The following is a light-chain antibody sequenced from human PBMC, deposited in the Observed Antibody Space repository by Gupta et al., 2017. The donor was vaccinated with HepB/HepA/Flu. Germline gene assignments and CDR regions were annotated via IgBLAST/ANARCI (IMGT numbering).Light chain of an antibody. V-gene: IGKV3-15*01. J-gene: IGKJ1*01. CDR1: RTVNSN. Sequence: TVVAQSPATLSVSPGERATLSCRASRTVNSNLAWYQHKPGQAPRLLIYAASNRATDTPARFSGSGFGTDFTLTISSLEPEDFGVYYCQHYDHWPRTFGQGTKVEV. CDR2: AAS. CDR3: QHYDHWPRT.